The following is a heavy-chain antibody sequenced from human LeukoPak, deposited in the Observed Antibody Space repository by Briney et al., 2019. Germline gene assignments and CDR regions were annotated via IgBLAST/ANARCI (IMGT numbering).Heavy chain of an antibody. V-gene: IGHV3-33*01. Sequence: GGSLRLSCAASGFTFSSYGMHWVRQVPGKGLEWVAVIWYDGSNKYYADSVKGRFTISRDNSKNTLYLQMNSLRAEDTAVYYCARERGYCSGGSCYSVRRLNWFDPWGQGTLVTVSS. J-gene: IGHJ5*02. D-gene: IGHD2-15*01. CDR1: GFTFSSYG. CDR2: IWYDGSNK. CDR3: ARERGYCSGGSCYSVRRLNWFDP.